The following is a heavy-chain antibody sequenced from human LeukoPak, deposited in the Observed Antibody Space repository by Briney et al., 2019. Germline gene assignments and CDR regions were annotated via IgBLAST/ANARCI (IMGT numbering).Heavy chain of an antibody. CDR3: ARYQYQLLGRNWFYP. Sequence: SETLSLTCTVSGGSISSGGYYWSWIRQHPGKGLEWIGYIYYSGSTYYNPSLKSRVTISVDTSKNQFSLKLSSVTAADTAVYYCARYQYQLLGRNWFYPWGQGTLVTVSS. CDR1: GGSISSGGYY. CDR2: IYYSGST. D-gene: IGHD2-2*01. J-gene: IGHJ5*02. V-gene: IGHV4-31*03.